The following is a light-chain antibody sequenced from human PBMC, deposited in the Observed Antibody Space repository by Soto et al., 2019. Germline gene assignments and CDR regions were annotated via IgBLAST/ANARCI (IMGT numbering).Light chain of an antibody. CDR3: QQYGSSTYT. Sequence: EIVLTQSPGTLSLSPGERATLSCRASQSVSSAYLAWYQQKPGQAPRLLICGTSSRATGIPDRFSGSGSGTDFTLTISRLEPEDFAVYYCQQYGSSTYTFSQGTKVDIK. CDR2: GTS. J-gene: IGKJ2*01. CDR1: QSVSSAY. V-gene: IGKV3-20*01.